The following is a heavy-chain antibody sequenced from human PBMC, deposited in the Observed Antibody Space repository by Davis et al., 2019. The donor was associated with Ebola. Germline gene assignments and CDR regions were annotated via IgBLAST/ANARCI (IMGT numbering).Heavy chain of an antibody. Sequence: GESLKISCAASGFTFSSYEMNWVRQAPGKGLEWVSYISSSGSTIYYADSVKGRFTISRDNSKNTLYLQMNSLRAEDTAVYYCAKAYIWGSYRPTAHWFDPWGQGTLVTVSS. CDR2: ISSSGSTI. J-gene: IGHJ5*02. D-gene: IGHD3-16*02. V-gene: IGHV3-48*03. CDR1: GFTFSSYE. CDR3: AKAYIWGSYRPTAHWFDP.